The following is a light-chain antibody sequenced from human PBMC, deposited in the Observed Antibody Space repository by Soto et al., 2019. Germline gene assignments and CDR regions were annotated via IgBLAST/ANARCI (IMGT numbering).Light chain of an antibody. CDR1: SIDVGGYNY. CDR2: GVT. J-gene: IGLJ2*01. V-gene: IGLV2-14*01. Sequence: QSVLTQPASVSGSPGQSITISCTGTSIDVGGYNYVSWYQHHPGKAPKLMIYGVTNRPSGVSIRFSGSKSGNTASLTISGLQPEDEADYYCTPYIHRRTLVVFGGGTKLTVL. CDR3: TPYIHRRTLVV.